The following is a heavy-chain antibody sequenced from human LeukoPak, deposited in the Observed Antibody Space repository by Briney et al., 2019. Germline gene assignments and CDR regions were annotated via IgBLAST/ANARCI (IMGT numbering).Heavy chain of an antibody. J-gene: IGHJ4*02. CDR2: ISAYNGNT. CDR3: ARVKDYYDSSGYYLSYFDY. V-gene: IGHV1-18*01. CDR1: GGTFSSYA. D-gene: IGHD3-22*01. Sequence: AASVKVSCKASGGTFSSYAISWVRQAPGQGLEWMGWISAYNGNTNYAQKLQGRVTMTTDTSTSTAYMELRSLRSDDTAVYYCARVKDYYDSSGYYLSYFDYWGQGTLVTVSS.